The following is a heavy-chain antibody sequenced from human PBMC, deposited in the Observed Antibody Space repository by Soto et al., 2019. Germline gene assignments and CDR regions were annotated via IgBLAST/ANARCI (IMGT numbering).Heavy chain of an antibody. Sequence: QVHLVQSGAEVKKPGASVKVSCKGSGYAFTTYGITWVRQAPGQGLEGMGWISAHNGNTNYAQKLQGRVTVTRDTSTGPPYMELRSLRSDDTAVYYCARGGNGDYCGQGCVVSVSS. V-gene: IGHV1-18*01. CDR2: ISAHNGNT. D-gene: IGHD1-1*01. J-gene: IGHJ4*02. CDR3: ARGGNGDY. CDR1: GYAFTTYG.